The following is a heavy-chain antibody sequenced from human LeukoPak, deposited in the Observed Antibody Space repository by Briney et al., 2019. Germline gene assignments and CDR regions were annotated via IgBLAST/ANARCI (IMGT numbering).Heavy chain of an antibody. CDR3: ARAPSGFFAMDV. D-gene: IGHD1-26*01. CDR2: ISYDGSNK. Sequence: PGRSLRLSCAASGFTFNSYAMHWVRQAPGKGLEWVAVISYDGSNKYYADSVKGRFTISRDNSKNTLYLQMNSLRAEDTAVYYCARAPSGFFAMDVWGKGTTVTVS. CDR1: GFTFNSYA. V-gene: IGHV3-30*04. J-gene: IGHJ6*03.